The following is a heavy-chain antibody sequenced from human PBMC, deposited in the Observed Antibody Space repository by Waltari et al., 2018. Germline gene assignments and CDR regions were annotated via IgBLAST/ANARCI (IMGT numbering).Heavy chain of an antibody. CDR1: GYTFTSYA. CDR2: INAGNDNT. V-gene: IGHV1-3*01. Sequence: QVQLVQSGAEVKKPGASVKVSCKASGYTFTSYAMHWVRQAPGQRLEWMGWINAGNDNTKDAQKFQGRVTITRDTSASTAYMELSSLRSEDTAVYYCARAMDIVVVPVTEGWFDPWGQGTLVTVSS. J-gene: IGHJ5*02. CDR3: ARAMDIVVVPVTEGWFDP. D-gene: IGHD2-2*03.